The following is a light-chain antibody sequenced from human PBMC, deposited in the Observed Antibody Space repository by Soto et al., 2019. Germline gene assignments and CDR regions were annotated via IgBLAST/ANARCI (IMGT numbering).Light chain of an antibody. V-gene: IGKV3-20*01. CDR1: QSVRSDY. J-gene: IGKJ1*01. Sequence: EIVLTQSPGTLSLSPGERATLSCRASQSVRSDYLAWYQQKPGQAPRLHIYGAATRATGIPDRFTGSGSGTDFTLTISRLDPEDVAVYDCQQYGSSPRTFGQGTKVEIK. CDR3: QQYGSSPRT. CDR2: GAA.